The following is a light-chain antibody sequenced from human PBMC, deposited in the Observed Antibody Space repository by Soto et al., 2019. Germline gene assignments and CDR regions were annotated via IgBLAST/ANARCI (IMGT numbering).Light chain of an antibody. CDR2: DVS. J-gene: IGLJ1*01. CDR3: SSYTRSSSSYV. CDR1: SSDVRGYNY. V-gene: IGLV2-14*03. Sequence: QSVLTQPASVSGSPGQSITISCTGISSDVRGYNYVSWYQQHPGKAPKLMIYDVSNRPSGVCNRFSGSKSGNTASLTISGLQADDEADYYCSSYTRSSSSYVFGTGTKLTVL.